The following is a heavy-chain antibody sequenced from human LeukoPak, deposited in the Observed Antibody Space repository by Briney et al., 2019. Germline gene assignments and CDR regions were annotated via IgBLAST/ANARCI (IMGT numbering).Heavy chain of an antibody. CDR3: ARGTYYYDSSGYPFDY. V-gene: IGHV3-30*01. CDR2: ISYDGSNK. Sequence: SGRSLRLSCAASGFTFSSYAMHWVRQAPGKGLEWVAVISYDGSNKYYADSVKGRFTISRDNSKNTLYLQMNSLRAEDTVVYYGARGTYYYDSSGYPFDYWGQGTLVTVSS. J-gene: IGHJ4*02. CDR1: GFTFSSYA. D-gene: IGHD3-22*01.